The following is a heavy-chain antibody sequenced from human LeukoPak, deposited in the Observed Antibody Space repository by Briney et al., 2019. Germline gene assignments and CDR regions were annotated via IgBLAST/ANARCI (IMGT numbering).Heavy chain of an antibody. J-gene: IGHJ6*03. CDR3: ARDSSGWYFGYYYYMDV. D-gene: IGHD6-19*01. V-gene: IGHV4-39*07. Sequence: SETLSLTCTVSGGSISSSSYYWGWIRQPPGKGLEWIGSIYYSGSTYYNPSLKSRVTISVDTPKNQFSLKLSSVTAADTAVYYCARDSSGWYFGYYYYMDVWGKGTTVTISS. CDR1: GGSISSSSYY. CDR2: IYYSGST.